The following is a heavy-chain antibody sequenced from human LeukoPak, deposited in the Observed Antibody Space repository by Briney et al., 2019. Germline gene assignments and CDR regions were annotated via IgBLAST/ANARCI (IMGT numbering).Heavy chain of an antibody. Sequence: PGGSLRLSCAASGFTFDDYAMHWVRQAPGKGLEWVSLISWDGGSTYYADSVKGRFTISRDNSKNSLYLQMNSLRAEDTALYYCAKTSDAHCSGGSCPDHYFDYWGQGTLVTVSS. CDR3: AKTSDAHCSGGSCPDHYFDY. J-gene: IGHJ4*02. CDR2: ISWDGGST. D-gene: IGHD2-15*01. CDR1: GFTFDDYA. V-gene: IGHV3-43D*03.